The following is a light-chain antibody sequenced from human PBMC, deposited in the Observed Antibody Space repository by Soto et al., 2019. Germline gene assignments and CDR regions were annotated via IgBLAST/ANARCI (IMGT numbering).Light chain of an antibody. Sequence: EIVLTQSPGTLSLSPGERATLSCRASQSVRNVYLAWYQQKPGQAPRLLIYDASNRTTGIPDRFSGSGSGTDFTLTINRLEPEDFAVYYCQQSGISPRTFSQGTKLEIK. V-gene: IGKV3-20*01. CDR2: DAS. J-gene: IGKJ2*01. CDR1: QSVRNVY. CDR3: QQSGISPRT.